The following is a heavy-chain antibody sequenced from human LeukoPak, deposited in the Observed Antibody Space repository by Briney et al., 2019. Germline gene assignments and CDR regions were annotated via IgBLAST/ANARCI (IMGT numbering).Heavy chain of an antibody. CDR3: IRSSGYSTFDY. CDR2: IYHSGST. CDR1: GGSISSGGYY. V-gene: IGHV4-30-2*01. D-gene: IGHD3-22*01. Sequence: SETLSLTCTVSGGSISSGGYYWSWIRQPPGKGLEWIGYIYHSGSTYYNPSLKSRVTISVDRSKNQFSLKLSSVTAADTAVYYCIRSSGYSTFDYWGQGTLVTVSS. J-gene: IGHJ4*02.